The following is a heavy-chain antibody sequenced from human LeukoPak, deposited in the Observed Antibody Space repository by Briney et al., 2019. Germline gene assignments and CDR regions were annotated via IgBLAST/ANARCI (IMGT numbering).Heavy chain of an antibody. CDR2: IYYSGST. CDR1: GGSISSYY. J-gene: IGHJ5*02. Sequence: PSETLSLTCTVSGGSISSYYGSWIRQPPGKGLEWIGYIYYSGSTNYNPSLKSRVTISVDTSKNQFSLKLSSVTAADTAVYYCARDVVGNNWFDPWGQGTLVTVSS. V-gene: IGHV4-59*01. CDR3: ARDVVGNNWFDP. D-gene: IGHD2-15*01.